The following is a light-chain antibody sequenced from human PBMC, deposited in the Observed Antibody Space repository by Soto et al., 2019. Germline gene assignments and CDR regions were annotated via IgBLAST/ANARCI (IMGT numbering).Light chain of an antibody. CDR2: DAS. CDR3: QQYDIPPLT. CDR1: HDISNY. J-gene: IGKJ4*01. V-gene: IGKV1-33*01. Sequence: DIQMTQSPSSLSASVGDRVTITCQASHDISNYLNWYQQKPGKAPKLLIYDASNLETGVPSRFSGSGSGTDFTFTISSLQPEDIATYYCQQYDIPPLTFGGGTKVEIK.